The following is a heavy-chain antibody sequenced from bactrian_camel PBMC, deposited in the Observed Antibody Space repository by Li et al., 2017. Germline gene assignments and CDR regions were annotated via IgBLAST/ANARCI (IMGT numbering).Heavy chain of an antibody. J-gene: IGHJ4*01. Sequence: HVQLVESGGGSVQAGGSLKLSCAAPGYVFPPCGMAWYRQAPGKERELVSSISGSTTNYADSVKGRITISRDNTKNTLYLQMNSLKTEDTAVYYCAIHTGTWCFSEWGQGTQVTVS. CDR1: GYVFPPCG. V-gene: IGHV3S53*01. CDR3: AIHTGTWCFSE. D-gene: IGHD6*01. CDR2: ISGSTT.